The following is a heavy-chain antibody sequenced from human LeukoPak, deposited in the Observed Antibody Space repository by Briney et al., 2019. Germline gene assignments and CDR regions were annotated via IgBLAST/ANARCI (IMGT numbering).Heavy chain of an antibody. D-gene: IGHD4-11*01. J-gene: IGHJ4*02. Sequence: PSETLSLTCTVSGGSISSSSYYWGWIRQPPGKGLEWIGSIYYSGSTYYNPSLKSRVTISVDTSKNQFSLKLSSVTAADTAVYYCARHGGGYSKSVGVRGVSNFNYWGQGTLVTVSS. CDR3: ARHGGGYSKSVGVRGVSNFNY. CDR1: GGSISSSSYY. V-gene: IGHV4-39*01. CDR2: IYYSGST.